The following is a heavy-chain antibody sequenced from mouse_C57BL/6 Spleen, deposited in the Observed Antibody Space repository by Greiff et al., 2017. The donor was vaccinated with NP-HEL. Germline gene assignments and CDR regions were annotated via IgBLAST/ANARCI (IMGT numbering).Heavy chain of an antibody. J-gene: IGHJ2*01. CDR1: GYAFSSYW. CDR3: ARSRGDGNFYFDY. V-gene: IGHV1-80*01. D-gene: IGHD2-1*01. CDR2: IYPGDGDT. Sequence: VQLQQPGAELVKPGASVKISCKASGYAFSSYWMNWVKQRPGKGLEWIGQIYPGDGDTNYNGKFKGKATLTADKSSSTAYMQLSSLTSEDSAVYFCARSRGDGNFYFDYWGQGTTLTVSS.